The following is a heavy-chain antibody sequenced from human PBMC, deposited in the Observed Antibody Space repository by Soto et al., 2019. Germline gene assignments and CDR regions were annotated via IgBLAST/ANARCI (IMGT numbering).Heavy chain of an antibody. CDR2: ISGSGGST. Sequence: GGSLRLSCAASGFTFSSYAMSWVRQAPGKGLEWVSAISGSGGSTYYADSVKGRFTISRDNSKNTLFLQMNSLRAEDTALYYFATVGPFCSTTNCYFYYGMDVWGQGTTVTVSS. J-gene: IGHJ6*02. D-gene: IGHD2-2*01. CDR1: GFTFSSYA. V-gene: IGHV3-23*01. CDR3: ATVGPFCSTTNCYFYYGMDV.